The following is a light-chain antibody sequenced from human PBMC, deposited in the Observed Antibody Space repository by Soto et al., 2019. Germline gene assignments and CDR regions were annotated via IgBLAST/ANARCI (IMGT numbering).Light chain of an antibody. CDR2: AAS. V-gene: IGKV1-27*01. CDR3: QKYSSVPV. J-gene: IGKJ3*01. Sequence: DIQMTQSPTSLSASVGDRVTITCRASQGVRNYVAWYQQIPGKAPKLLIYAASTLQSGVPSRFSGSGSGTDFTLTINGLQSEDVATYSCQKYSSVPVFGPGTKVEIK. CDR1: QGVRNY.